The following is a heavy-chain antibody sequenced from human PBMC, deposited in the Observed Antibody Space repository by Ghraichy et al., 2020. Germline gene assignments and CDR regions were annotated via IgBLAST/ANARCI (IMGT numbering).Heavy chain of an antibody. CDR3: AIRDYYGSGSYYNGEYFQH. Sequence: SVKVSCKASGGTFSSYAISWVRQAPGQGLEWMGGIIPIFGTANYAQKFQGRVTITADESTSTAYMELSSLRSEDTAVYYCAIRDYYGSGSYYNGEYFQHWGQGTLVTVSS. CDR2: IIPIFGTA. V-gene: IGHV1-69*13. CDR1: GGTFSSYA. J-gene: IGHJ1*01. D-gene: IGHD3-10*01.